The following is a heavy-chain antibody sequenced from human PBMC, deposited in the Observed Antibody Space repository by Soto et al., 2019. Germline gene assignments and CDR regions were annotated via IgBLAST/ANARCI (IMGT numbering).Heavy chain of an antibody. J-gene: IGHJ4*02. D-gene: IGHD2-15*01. V-gene: IGHV3-7*01. Sequence: EVQLVESGGGLVQPGGSLRLSCAASGFTFSSYWMSWVRQAPGKGLEWVANIKQDGSEKYYVDSVKGRFTISRDNANNSLYLQMNSLRAEDTAVYYCARPDIVVVVAATMFGYWGQGTLVTVSS. CDR2: IKQDGSEK. CDR3: ARPDIVVVVAATMFGY. CDR1: GFTFSSYW.